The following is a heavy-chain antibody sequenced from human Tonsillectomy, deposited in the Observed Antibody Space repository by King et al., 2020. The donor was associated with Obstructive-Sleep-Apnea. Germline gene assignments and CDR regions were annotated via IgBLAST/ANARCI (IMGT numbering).Heavy chain of an antibody. J-gene: IGHJ4*02. CDR3: AGPEEMVTAPFDY. V-gene: IGHV4-39*07. CDR1: GGSISSSSYY. D-gene: IGHD2-21*02. Sequence: QLQESGPGLVKPSETLSLTCTVSGGSISSSSYYWGWIRQPPGKGRGWIGRIYYSGSTYYNPSLKSRCTISLDTSKNQFSLKLSSLTAADTAVYYCAGPEEMVTAPFDYWGQGTLVTVSS. CDR2: IYYSGST.